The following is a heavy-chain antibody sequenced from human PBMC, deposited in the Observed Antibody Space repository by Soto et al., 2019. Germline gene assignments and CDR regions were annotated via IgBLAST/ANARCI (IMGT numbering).Heavy chain of an antibody. CDR1: GFTFSSYE. CDR2: ISSSGSTI. Sequence: WGSLRLSCAASGFTFSSYEMNWVRQAPGKGLEWVSYISSSGSTIYYADSVKGRFTISRDNAKNSLYLQMNSLRAEDTAVYYCARDSGKQWLVPFDYWGQGTLVTVSS. J-gene: IGHJ4*02. V-gene: IGHV3-48*03. D-gene: IGHD6-19*01. CDR3: ARDSGKQWLVPFDY.